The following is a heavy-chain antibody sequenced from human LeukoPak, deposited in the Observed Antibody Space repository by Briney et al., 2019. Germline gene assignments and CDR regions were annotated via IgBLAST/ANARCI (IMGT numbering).Heavy chain of an antibody. V-gene: IGHV3-23*01. D-gene: IGHD3-22*01. CDR3: AKCYYDSSGYYFGAFDI. CDR1: GFTLNSYA. J-gene: IGHJ3*02. Sequence: GGSLRLSCAASGFTLNSYAMSWARQAPGKGLEWVSAISGSGGSTYYADSVKGRFTISRDNSKNTLYLQMNSLRAEDTAVYYCAKCYYDSSGYYFGAFDIWGQGTMVTVSS. CDR2: ISGSGGST.